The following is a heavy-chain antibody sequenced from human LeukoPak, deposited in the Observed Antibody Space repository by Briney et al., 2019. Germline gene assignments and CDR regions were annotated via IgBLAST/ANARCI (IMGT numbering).Heavy chain of an antibody. CDR2: IYPGDSDT. V-gene: IGHV5-51*01. Sequence: GESLKISWKGSGYSFTSYWIGWVRQMPGKGLEWMGIIYPGDSDTRYSPSFQGQVTISADKSISTAYLQWSSLKASDTAMYYCATSGYCSSTSCDAFDIWGQGTMVTVSS. CDR3: ATSGYCSSTSCDAFDI. D-gene: IGHD2-2*01. J-gene: IGHJ3*02. CDR1: GYSFTSYW.